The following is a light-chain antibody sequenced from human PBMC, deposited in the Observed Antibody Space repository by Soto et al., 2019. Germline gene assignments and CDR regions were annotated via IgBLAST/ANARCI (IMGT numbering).Light chain of an antibody. J-gene: IGLJ2*01. Sequence: QPVLTQSPSASASLGASVKLTCILSSGHSNYAIAWHQQQPEKGPRYLMKLNSDGSHSKGDGIPDRFSGSSSGAERYLTISSLQSEDEADYYCQTWGTVVFGGGTKVTVL. CDR1: SGHSNYA. CDR2: LNSDGSH. CDR3: QTWGTVV. V-gene: IGLV4-69*02.